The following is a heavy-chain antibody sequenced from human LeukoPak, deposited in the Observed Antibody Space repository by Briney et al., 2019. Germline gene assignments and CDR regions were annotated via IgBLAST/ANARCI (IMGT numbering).Heavy chain of an antibody. Sequence: SQTLSLTCTVSGGSISSGGYYWSWIRQPPGKGLEWIGYIYHSGSTYYNPSLKSRVTISVDRSKNQFSLKLSSVTAADTAVYYCARDGVGFNWFDPWGQGTLVTVSS. J-gene: IGHJ5*02. V-gene: IGHV4-30-2*01. CDR3: ARDGVGFNWFDP. CDR1: GGSISSGGYY. CDR2: IYHSGST. D-gene: IGHD3-10*01.